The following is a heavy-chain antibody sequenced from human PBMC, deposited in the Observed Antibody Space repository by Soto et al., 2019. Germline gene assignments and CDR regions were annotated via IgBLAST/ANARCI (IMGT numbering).Heavy chain of an antibody. J-gene: IGHJ3*02. CDR1: GFSFSDYY. Sequence: EVQLVESGGGLVQPGGSLRLSCAASGFSFSDYYMDWVRQAPGKGLEWVGRTRNKANSYTTEYAASVKGRFTISRDDSKKSVYLQMNSLKTEDTGVYYCARGNRAFDMWGQGTLVTVAS. V-gene: IGHV3-72*01. CDR3: ARGNRAFDM. CDR2: TRNKANSYTT.